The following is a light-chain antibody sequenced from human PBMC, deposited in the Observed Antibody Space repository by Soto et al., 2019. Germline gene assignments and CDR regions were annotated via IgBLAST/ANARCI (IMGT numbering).Light chain of an antibody. CDR1: SRDVGAFNY. V-gene: IGLV2-11*01. J-gene: IGLJ2*01. CDR3: CSYAGTYKIL. CDR2: DVS. Sequence: QSALTQPRSVSGSPGQSVTISCTGTSRDVGAFNYVSWYQQHPGKAPKVMIYDVSKRPSGVPDRFSGSKSGNTASLTISGLQPEDEADYYCCSYAGTYKILFGGGTKLTVL.